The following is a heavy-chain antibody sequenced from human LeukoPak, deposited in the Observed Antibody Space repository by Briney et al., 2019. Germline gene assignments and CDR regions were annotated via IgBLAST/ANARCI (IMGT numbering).Heavy chain of an antibody. V-gene: IGHV3-33*01. J-gene: IGHJ4*02. Sequence: GGSLRLSCAASGFTFSNYGMHWVRQAPGKGLEWVAVIWYDGSNKCYTDSVKGRFTISRDNSKNTLYLQMNSLRAEDTAVYYCARDPSHYYSDYWGQGTLVTVSS. CDR1: GFTFSNYG. CDR3: ARDPSHYYSDY. CDR2: IWYDGSNK.